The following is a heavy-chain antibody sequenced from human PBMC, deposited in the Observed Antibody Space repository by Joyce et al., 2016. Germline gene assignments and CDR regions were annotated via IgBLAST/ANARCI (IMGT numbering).Heavy chain of an antibody. J-gene: IGHJ4*02. CDR1: GFTFSSYA. D-gene: IGHD3-10*01. Sequence: EVQLVESGGGLVQPGVSVLVSCSASGFTFSSYAMHWVRQAPGKGLEYVSTSSSNGRNTYYADSVKGRFTISRDYSKNTLYLQMSSLRSEDTALYYCVVIIGSGRPYWGQGTLVTVSS. CDR3: VVIIGSGRPY. CDR2: SSSNGRNT. V-gene: IGHV3-64D*06.